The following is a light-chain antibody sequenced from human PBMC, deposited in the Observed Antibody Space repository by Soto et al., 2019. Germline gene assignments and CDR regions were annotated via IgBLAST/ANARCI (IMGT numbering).Light chain of an antibody. CDR1: QSVRSSY. J-gene: IGKJ1*01. V-gene: IGKV3-20*01. Sequence: EIVLTQSPDTLSLSPGERATLSCRASQSVRSSYLAWYQQKPGQAPSLLIYGASSRATGIPDRFSGSGSGTDFTLTISRLEPEDFAVYYCQQYGSSPGWTFGQGTKVEIK. CDR2: GAS. CDR3: QQYGSSPGWT.